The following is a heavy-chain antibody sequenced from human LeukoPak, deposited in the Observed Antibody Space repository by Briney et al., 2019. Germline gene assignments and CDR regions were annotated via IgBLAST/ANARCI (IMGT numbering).Heavy chain of an antibody. J-gene: IGHJ6*03. CDR3: ARSNYYSYYMDV. CDR1: DYSISSGYY. Sequence: SETLSLPCAVSDYSISSGYYWGWIRQPPGKGLEWIGNIYHTGNTYYNPSLKSRVTRSLDSSKNQFSLKLSSVTAADTAEYYCARSNYYSYYMDVWGKGTTVTVSS. V-gene: IGHV4-38-2*01. CDR2: IYHTGNT.